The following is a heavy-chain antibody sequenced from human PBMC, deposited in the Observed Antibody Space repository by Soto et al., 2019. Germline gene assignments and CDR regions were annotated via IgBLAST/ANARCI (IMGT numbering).Heavy chain of an antibody. CDR2: IYYSGST. J-gene: IGHJ4*02. V-gene: IGHV4-59*01. D-gene: IGHD3-22*01. Sequence: SETPSLTCTVSGGSISSYYWSWIRQPPGKGLEWIGYIYYSGSTNYNPSLKSRVTISVDTSKNQFSLKLSSVTAADTAVYYCARGYYYDSSGYPNFDYWGQGALVTVSS. CDR1: GGSISSYY. CDR3: ARGYYYDSSGYPNFDY.